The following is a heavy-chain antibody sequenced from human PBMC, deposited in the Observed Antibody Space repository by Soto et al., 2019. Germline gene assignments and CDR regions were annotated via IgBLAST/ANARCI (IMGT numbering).Heavy chain of an antibody. CDR2: IYYSGST. V-gene: IGHV4-59*01. D-gene: IGHD6-13*01. CDR3: ARAPGIAAAEVFFFDP. J-gene: IGHJ5*02. Sequence: SETLSLTCPVSGGSISSYDLSWIRQPPGKGLEWIGYIYYSGSTNYNPSLKSRVTISVDTSKNQFSLKLSSVTAADTAVYYCARAPGIAAAEVFFFDPWGQGTLVTVSS. CDR1: GGSISSYD.